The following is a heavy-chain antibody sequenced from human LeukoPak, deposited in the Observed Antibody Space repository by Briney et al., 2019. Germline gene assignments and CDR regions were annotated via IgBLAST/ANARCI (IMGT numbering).Heavy chain of an antibody. CDR2: ISGNGITT. D-gene: IGHD3-16*01. CDR3: AKGTTDYDASDPLDF. Sequence: PGGSLRLSCAASGFTFSNYGMNWVRQAPGKGLEWVSAISGNGITTYYSDSVKGRFTISRDQSKSTVYLQMTSLRAEDTAVFYCAKGTTDYDASDPLDFWGQGTLVTVSS. J-gene: IGHJ4*02. CDR1: GFTFSNYG. V-gene: IGHV3-23*01.